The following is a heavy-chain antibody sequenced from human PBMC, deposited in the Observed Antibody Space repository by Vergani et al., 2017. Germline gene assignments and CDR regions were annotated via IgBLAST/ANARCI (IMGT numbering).Heavy chain of an antibody. J-gene: IGHJ4*02. V-gene: IGHV4-61*02. CDR2: IHTSGST. Sequence: QVQLQESGPGLVKPSQTLSLTCTVSGGSINSHNYYWSWIRQPAGKGLEWIGRIHTSGSTNYNPSLKSRVTMSEDTSKNQFSLHLTSVTAADTAVYFCAGGSCLGGSCYKPLFDYWGQGILVTVSS. CDR3: AGGSCLGGSCYKPLFDY. D-gene: IGHD2-15*01. CDR1: GGSINSHNYY.